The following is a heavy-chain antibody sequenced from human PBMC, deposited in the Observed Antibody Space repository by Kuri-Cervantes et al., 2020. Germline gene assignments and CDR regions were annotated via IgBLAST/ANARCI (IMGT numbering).Heavy chain of an antibody. D-gene: IGHD6-13*01. J-gene: IGHJ4*02. V-gene: IGHV4-61*01. CDR3: ARHLGPASSSWSLGDY. CDR2: IYYSGST. Sequence: GSLRLSCTVSGGSVSSGSYYWSWIRQPPGKGLEWIGYIYYSGSTNYNPSLKSRVTISVDTSKNQFSLKLSSVTAADTAVYYCARHLGPASSSWSLGDYWGQGTLVTVSS. CDR1: GGSVSSGSYY.